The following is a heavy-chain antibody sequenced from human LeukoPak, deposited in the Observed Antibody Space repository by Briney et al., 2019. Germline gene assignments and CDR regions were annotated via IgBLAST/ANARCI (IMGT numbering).Heavy chain of an antibody. J-gene: IGHJ6*03. CDR2: ISYDGSNK. CDR3: ARDQYYGSGSYTDYYYYMDV. D-gene: IGHD3-10*01. CDR1: GSTFSSYD. V-gene: IGHV3-30*03. Sequence: GGSLRLSCAASGSTFSSYDIHWVRQAPGKGLEWVAVISYDGSNKCYADSVKGRFTISRGNVKNSLYLQMNSLRAEDTAVYYCARDQYYGSGSYTDYYYYMDVWGKGTTVTVSS.